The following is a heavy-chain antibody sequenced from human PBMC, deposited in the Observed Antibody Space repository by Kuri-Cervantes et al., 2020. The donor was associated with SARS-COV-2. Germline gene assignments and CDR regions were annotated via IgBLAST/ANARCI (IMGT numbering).Heavy chain of an antibody. CDR2: IHASGNT. Sequence: SQTLSLTCVVSGTSLSSGSIYWSWIRQPAGKGLEWIGRIHASGNTNYNPSLESRVTMSIDTSRNQFSLNLGSVTAADTAMYYCARVTTISQITAWFDTWGQGTLVTVSS. CDR3: ARVTTISQITAWFDT. V-gene: IGHV4-61*02. CDR1: GTSLSSGSIY. J-gene: IGHJ5*02. D-gene: IGHD1-1*01.